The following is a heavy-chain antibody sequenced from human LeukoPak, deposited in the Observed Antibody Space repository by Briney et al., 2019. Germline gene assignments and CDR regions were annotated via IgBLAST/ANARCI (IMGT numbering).Heavy chain of an antibody. CDR2: ISGSGGST. D-gene: IGHD3-10*01. V-gene: IGHV3-23*01. CDR3: AKMSLLWFGELLNFDY. CDR1: GFTLSRYA. J-gene: IGHJ4*02. Sequence: GGSLRLSCAASGFTLSRYAMSWVRQAPGKGLEWVSAISGSGGSTYYADSVKGRFTISRDNSKNTLYLQMNSLRAEDTAVYYCAKMSLLWFGELLNFDYWGQGTLVTVSS.